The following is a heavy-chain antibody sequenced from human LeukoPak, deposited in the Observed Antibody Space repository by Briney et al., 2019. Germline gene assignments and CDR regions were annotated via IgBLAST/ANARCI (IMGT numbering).Heavy chain of an antibody. J-gene: IGHJ5*02. V-gene: IGHV3-23*01. D-gene: IGHD3-22*01. CDR2: LSGSGSTT. Sequence: GGSLRLSCAASGFTFSSFAMAWVRQAPGKGLELVSALSGSGSTTYYADSVKGRFTISRDNSKNTLYLQMNSLGAEDTAIYYCAKGPKIVYSSSWFDPWGQGIMVTVSS. CDR1: GFTFSSFA. CDR3: AKGPKIVYSSSWFDP.